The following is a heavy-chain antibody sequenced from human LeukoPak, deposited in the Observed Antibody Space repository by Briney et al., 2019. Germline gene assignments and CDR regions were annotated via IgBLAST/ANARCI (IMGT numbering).Heavy chain of an antibody. Sequence: PGGSLRLSCAASGFTFSSYSMNWVRQAPGKGLEWVSSISSSSSYICYADSVKGRFTISRDNAKNSLYLQMNSLRAEDMAVYYCARGRYSGYDSALDAFDIWGQGTMVTVSS. CDR1: GFTFSSYS. CDR3: ARGRYSGYDSALDAFDI. D-gene: IGHD5-12*01. V-gene: IGHV3-21*01. J-gene: IGHJ3*02. CDR2: ISSSSSYI.